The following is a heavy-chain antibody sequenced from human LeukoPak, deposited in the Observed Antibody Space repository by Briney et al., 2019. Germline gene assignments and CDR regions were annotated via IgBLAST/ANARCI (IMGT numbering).Heavy chain of an antibody. CDR3: ARHRGSGSREYFQF. D-gene: IGHD3-10*01. CDR1: GGTFSSYA. Sequence: ASVKVSCKASGGTFSSYAISWVRQAPGQGLEWMGGIIPIFGTANYAQKFQGRVTITTDESTSTAYMELSSLRSEDTAVYYCARHRGSGSREYFQFWGQGTRVTVSS. V-gene: IGHV1-69*05. CDR2: IIPIFGTA. J-gene: IGHJ1*01.